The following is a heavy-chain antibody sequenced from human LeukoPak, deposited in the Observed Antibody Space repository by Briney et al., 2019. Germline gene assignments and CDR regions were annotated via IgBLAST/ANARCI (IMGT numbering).Heavy chain of an antibody. D-gene: IGHD3-9*01. Sequence: SETLSLTCTVSGRSISSGDSYWTWIRQHPGKGLEWIGYIYYTGSTYYNPSLQSPLTISVGTSKNQFSLKLSAVTAADTAVYYCARAVGYDILTGYNRGWFFDLWGRGTLVTVSS. CDR1: GRSISSGDSY. V-gene: IGHV4-31*01. J-gene: IGHJ2*01. CDR2: IYYTGST. CDR3: ARAVGYDILTGYNRGWFFDL.